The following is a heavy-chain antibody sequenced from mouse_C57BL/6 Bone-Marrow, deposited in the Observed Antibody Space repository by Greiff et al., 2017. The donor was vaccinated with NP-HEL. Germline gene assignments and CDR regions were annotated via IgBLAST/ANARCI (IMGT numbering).Heavy chain of an antibody. CDR2: ILPGSGCT. Sequence: VQLQQSGAELMKPGASVKLSCKATGYTFTGYWIEWVKQRPGHGLEWIGEILPGSGCTNYNEKFKGKAPFTADTSSNPAYMQLSSLTTEDSAIYYGARDYGSSYDWYFDVWGTGTTVTVSS. CDR3: ARDYGSSYDWYFDV. V-gene: IGHV1-9*01. D-gene: IGHD1-1*01. J-gene: IGHJ1*03. CDR1: GYTFTGYW.